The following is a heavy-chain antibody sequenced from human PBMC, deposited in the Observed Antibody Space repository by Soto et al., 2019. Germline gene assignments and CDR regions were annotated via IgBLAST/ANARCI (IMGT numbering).Heavy chain of an antibody. V-gene: IGHV4-59*01. CDR1: GGSISSYY. D-gene: IGHD3-22*01. CDR2: IYYSGSP. J-gene: IGHJ4*02. CDR3: ARGGYRSEY. Sequence: QVQLPESGPGLVKPSETLSLTCTVSGGSISSYYWSWIRQPQGKGLELIGYIYYSGSPNYNPSLESRVPISVDTSKNQFSLKLSAVTAADTAVYYCARGGYRSEYLGQGTLVTVAS.